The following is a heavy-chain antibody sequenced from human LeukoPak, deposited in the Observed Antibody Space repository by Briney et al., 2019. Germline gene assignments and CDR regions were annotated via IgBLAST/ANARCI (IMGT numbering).Heavy chain of an antibody. CDR2: ITGSGGNT. D-gene: IGHD3-9*01. CDR1: GFTSSNYA. J-gene: IGHJ4*02. V-gene: IGHV3-23*01. Sequence: GASLRLSCAASGFTSSNYAMSWVRQVPGKGLEWVSAITGSGGNTYYADSVKGRFPISRDNSKNTVFLQMNSLRAEDTAVYYCAKWGDYDVLTGYYVSDYWGQGTLVTVSS. CDR3: AKWGDYDVLTGYYVSDY.